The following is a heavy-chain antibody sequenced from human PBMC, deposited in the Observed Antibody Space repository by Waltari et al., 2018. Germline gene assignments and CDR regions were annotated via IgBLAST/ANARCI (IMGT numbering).Heavy chain of an antibody. Sequence: QVYLVESGGGVVQPGGSLEISCLASGLTFSKFGMHWVRQSPGKGLEWVAFISDDGNKILDADAVKGRFTISRDNRKNILYLQLNSLRPEDTATYYCAKDGDYSLPGYDAFDVWGQGTVVTVSS. V-gene: IGHV3-30*02. J-gene: IGHJ3*01. CDR2: ISDDGNKI. D-gene: IGHD4-17*01. CDR1: GLTFSKFG. CDR3: AKDGDYSLPGYDAFDV.